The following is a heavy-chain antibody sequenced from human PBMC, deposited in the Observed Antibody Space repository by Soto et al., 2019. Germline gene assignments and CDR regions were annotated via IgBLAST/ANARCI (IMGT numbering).Heavy chain of an antibody. CDR1: GFTFSNSW. D-gene: IGHD3-16*02. CDR3: TTFMITFGGVIVHCHYYYGMVF. CDR2: IKSKTDGGTT. V-gene: IGHV3-15*07. J-gene: IGHJ6*02. Sequence: PGGSLRLSCAASGFTFSNSWMNWVRQAPGKGLEWVGRIKSKTDGGTTDYAAPVKGRFTISRDDSKNTLYLQMNRLKTEDTAVYYCTTFMITFGGVIVHCHYYYGMVFWGQGPTVSVS.